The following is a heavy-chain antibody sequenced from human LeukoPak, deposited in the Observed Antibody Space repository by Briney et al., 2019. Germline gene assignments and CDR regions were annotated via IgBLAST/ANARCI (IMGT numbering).Heavy chain of an antibody. CDR2: INPSGGST. D-gene: IGHD1-1*01. CDR1: GYTFASYY. CDR3: ARHSLPGTTPFDY. J-gene: IGHJ4*02. Sequence: ASVKVSCKASGYTFASYYMHWVRQAPGQGLEWVGIINPSGGSTSYAQKFQGRVTMTRDTSTSTVHMDLTSLRSDDTAVYYCARHSLPGTTPFDYWGQGTLVTVSS. V-gene: IGHV1-46*01.